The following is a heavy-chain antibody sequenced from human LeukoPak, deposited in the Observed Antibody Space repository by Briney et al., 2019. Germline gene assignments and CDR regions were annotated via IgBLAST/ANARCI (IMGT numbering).Heavy chain of an antibody. CDR2: ISGSGGST. CDR3: AKTRGFYGDYPDAFDI. CDR1: GFTFSSYA. V-gene: IGHV3-23*01. Sequence: GGSLRLSCAASGFTFSSYAMSWVRQAPGKGLEWVSAISGSGGSTYYADSVKGRFTISRDNSKNTLYLQMNSLRAEDTAVYYCAKTRGFYGDYPDAFDIWGQGTMVTVSS. J-gene: IGHJ3*02. D-gene: IGHD4-17*01.